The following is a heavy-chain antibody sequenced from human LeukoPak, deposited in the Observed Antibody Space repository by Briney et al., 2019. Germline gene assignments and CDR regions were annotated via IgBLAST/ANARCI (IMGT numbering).Heavy chain of an antibody. CDR2: ISSGSSAI. Sequence: PGGSLRLSCEASGFTFTTYSMTWVRQAPGKGLEWVSIISSGSSAIFSADALKGRFTISRDDAKNLLYLDMNSLRAEDTAVYYCARESAYGDYKNAFDIWGQGTMVTVSS. D-gene: IGHD4-17*01. J-gene: IGHJ3*02. CDR1: GFTFTTYS. CDR3: ARESAYGDYKNAFDI. V-gene: IGHV3-21*01.